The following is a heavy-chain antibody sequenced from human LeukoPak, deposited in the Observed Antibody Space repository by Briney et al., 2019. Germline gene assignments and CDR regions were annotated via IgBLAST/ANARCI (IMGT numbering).Heavy chain of an antibody. CDR1: GDSVSSSSAA. Sequence: SQTLSLTCAISGDSVSSSSAAWSWIRQSPSRGLEWLGRTYYRSKWYNDYAVSVKSRITINPDTSKNQFSLHLNSMTPEDTAVYYCAREGSDGYLFDYWGQGTLVTVSS. V-gene: IGHV6-1*01. CDR3: AREGSDGYLFDY. D-gene: IGHD1-1*01. CDR2: TYYRSKWYN. J-gene: IGHJ4*02.